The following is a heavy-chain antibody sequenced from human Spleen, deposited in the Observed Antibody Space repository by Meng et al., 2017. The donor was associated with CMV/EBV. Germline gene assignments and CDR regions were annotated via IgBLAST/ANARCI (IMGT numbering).Heavy chain of an antibody. CDR3: AKDRERRNYGRAMDV. D-gene: IGHD1-7*01. Sequence: GGSLRLSCAASGFTFSSYSMNWVRQAPGKGLEWVSIIYSGGSSTYYADSVKGRFTISRDKSKNTLYLQMNSLRAEDTAVYYCAKDRERRNYGRAMDVWGQGTTVTVSS. CDR2: IYSGGSST. V-gene: IGHV3-23*03. CDR1: GFTFSSYS. J-gene: IGHJ6*02.